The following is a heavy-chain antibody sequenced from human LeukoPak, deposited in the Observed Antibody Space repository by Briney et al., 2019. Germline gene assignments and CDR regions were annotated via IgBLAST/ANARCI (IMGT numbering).Heavy chain of an antibody. J-gene: IGHJ4*02. CDR3: ARGFYYYDD. CDR1: GGSINSYY. D-gene: IGHD3-3*01. CDR2: IYYSGST. V-gene: IGHV4-59*01. Sequence: SETLSLTCTVSGGSINSYYWSWIRQPPGKGLEWIGYIYYSGSTNYNPSLKSRVTISVDTSKNQFSLKLTSVTAADTTVYYCARGFYYYDDWGQGTLVTVSS.